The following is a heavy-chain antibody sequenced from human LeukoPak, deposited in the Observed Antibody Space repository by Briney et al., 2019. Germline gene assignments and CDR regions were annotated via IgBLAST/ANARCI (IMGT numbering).Heavy chain of an antibody. CDR2: IYYSGST. Sequence: PSETLSLTCTVSGGSISSYYWSWIRQPPGKGLEWIGYIYYSGSTNYNPSLKSRVTISVDTSKNQFSLKLSSVTAADTAVYYCARSNSNWFDPWGQGTLVTVSS. V-gene: IGHV4-59*01. J-gene: IGHJ5*02. CDR1: GGSISSYY. CDR3: ARSNSNWFDP.